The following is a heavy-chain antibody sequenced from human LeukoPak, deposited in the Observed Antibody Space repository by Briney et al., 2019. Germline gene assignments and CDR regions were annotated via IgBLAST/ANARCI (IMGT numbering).Heavy chain of an antibody. J-gene: IGHJ5*02. CDR2: IYYSGST. D-gene: IGHD2-15*01. Sequence: PSQTLSLTCTVSGGSISSGDYYWSWIRQPPGKGLEWIGYIYYSGSTYYNPSLKSRVTISVDRSKNQFSLKLSSVTAADTAVYYCATSRLGSFAGNWFDPWGQGTLVTVSS. V-gene: IGHV4-30-4*08. CDR1: GGSISSGDYY. CDR3: ATSRLGSFAGNWFDP.